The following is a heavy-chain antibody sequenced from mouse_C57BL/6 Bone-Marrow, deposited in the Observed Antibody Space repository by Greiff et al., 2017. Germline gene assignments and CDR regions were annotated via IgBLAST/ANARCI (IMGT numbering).Heavy chain of an antibody. CDR2: ISNGGGST. V-gene: IGHV5-12*01. D-gene: IGHD1-1*01. CDR1: GFTFSDYY. J-gene: IGHJ4*01. Sequence: EVQLVESGGGLVQPGGSLKLSCAASGFTFSDYYMYWVRQTPEKRLEWVAYISNGGGSTYYPDTVKGRFTISRDNAKNTLYLQMSRLKSEDTAMYYWERQDYYGSSQYYYAMDYWGQGTSVTVSS. CDR3: ERQDYYGSSQYYYAMDY.